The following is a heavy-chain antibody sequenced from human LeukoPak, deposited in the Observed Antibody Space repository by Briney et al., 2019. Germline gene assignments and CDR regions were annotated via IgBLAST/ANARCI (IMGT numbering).Heavy chain of an antibody. J-gene: IGHJ3*02. Sequence: PSETLSLTCTVSGGSISSGSYYWGWIRQPPGKGLEWIGSIYHSGSTYYNPSLKSRVTISVDTSKNQFSLKLSSVTAADTAVYYCARDPRSKAFDIWGQGTMVTVSS. V-gene: IGHV4-39*07. D-gene: IGHD2-2*01. CDR2: IYHSGST. CDR1: GGSISSGSYY. CDR3: ARDPRSKAFDI.